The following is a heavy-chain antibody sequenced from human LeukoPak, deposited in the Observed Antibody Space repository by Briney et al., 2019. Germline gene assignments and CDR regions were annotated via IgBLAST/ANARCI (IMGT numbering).Heavy chain of an antibody. CDR1: GGTFSSYA. J-gene: IGHJ4*02. CDR2: IIPIFGTA. CDR3: ARGGYYYDSSGYYLLDY. V-gene: IGHV1-69*05. D-gene: IGHD3-22*01. Sequence: VASVKVSCEASGGTFSSYAISWVRQAPGQGLEWMGGIIPIFGTANYAQKFQGRVTITTDESTSTAYMELSSLRSEDTAVYYCARGGYYYDSSGYYLLDYWGQGTLVTVSS.